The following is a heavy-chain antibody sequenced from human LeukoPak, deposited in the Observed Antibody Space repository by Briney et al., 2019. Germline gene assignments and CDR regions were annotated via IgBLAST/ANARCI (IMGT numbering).Heavy chain of an antibody. CDR3: AAGYCSSTSCYVWAFDI. J-gene: IGHJ3*02. CDR1: GGSISSYY. CDR2: IYYSGST. D-gene: IGHD2-2*01. V-gene: IGHV4-59*01. Sequence: SETLSLTCTVSGGSISSYYWSWIRQPPGKGLEWIGYIYYSGSTNYNPSLKSRVTISVDTSKNQFSLKLSSVTAADTAVYYCAAGYCSSTSCYVWAFDIWGQGTMVTVSS.